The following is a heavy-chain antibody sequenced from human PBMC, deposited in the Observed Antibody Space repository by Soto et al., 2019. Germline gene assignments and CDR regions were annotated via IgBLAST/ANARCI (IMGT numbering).Heavy chain of an antibody. CDR1: GYIFSNYW. Sequence: GESLKISCKGSGYIFSNYWIGWVRQMPGKGLEWMGIIYPGDSDTRYSPSFQGQVTISVDKSMSTAYLQWSSLKASDTATYYCAKQGAGYYYGMGVWGQGTTVTVSS. CDR2: IYPGDSDT. CDR3: AKQGAGYYYGMGV. V-gene: IGHV5-51*01. J-gene: IGHJ6*02. D-gene: IGHD6-13*01.